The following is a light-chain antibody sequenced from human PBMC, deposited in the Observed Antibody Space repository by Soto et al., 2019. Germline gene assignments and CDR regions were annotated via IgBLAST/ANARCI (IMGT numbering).Light chain of an antibody. V-gene: IGKV3-20*01. Sequence: EIVLTQSPGTLSLSPGERATLSCRASQSVSSSYLGWYQQKPGQAPRLLIYGASTRATGIPDNFSGSGSGTDFTRTISRLEPEDFAVYYCQHYGTSPGTFGQGTKVEIK. CDR3: QHYGTSPGT. J-gene: IGKJ1*01. CDR2: GAS. CDR1: QSVSSSY.